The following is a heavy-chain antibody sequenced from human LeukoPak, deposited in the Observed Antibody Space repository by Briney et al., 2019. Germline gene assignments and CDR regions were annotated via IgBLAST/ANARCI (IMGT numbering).Heavy chain of an antibody. D-gene: IGHD3-10*01. Sequence: PGGSLRLSCAATGFSFSTFAMSWVRQAPGKGLEWVANIKQDGSEKYHMDSVKGRFTISRDNAKNSLYLQMNSLRAEDTAVYYCARDPGSYYGSGSRYYYYYYMDVWGKGTTVTVSS. J-gene: IGHJ6*03. CDR1: GFSFSTFA. CDR3: ARDPGSYYGSGSRYYYYYYMDV. V-gene: IGHV3-7*01. CDR2: IKQDGSEK.